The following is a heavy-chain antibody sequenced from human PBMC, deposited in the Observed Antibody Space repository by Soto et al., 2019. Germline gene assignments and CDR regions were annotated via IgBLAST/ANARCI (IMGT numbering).Heavy chain of an antibody. D-gene: IGHD6-6*01. J-gene: IGHJ5*02. CDR2: ISTYDGNT. V-gene: IGHV1-18*01. Sequence: GASVKVSFKASGYTFFTYGITWLRQAPGQGLEWMGWISTYDGNTDYAQKLQGRVTMTTDTSTRTAYMELRSLRSDDTAVYYCARKSSSSSWFDPWGQGTLVTVSS. CDR1: GYTFFTYG. CDR3: ARKSSSSSWFDP.